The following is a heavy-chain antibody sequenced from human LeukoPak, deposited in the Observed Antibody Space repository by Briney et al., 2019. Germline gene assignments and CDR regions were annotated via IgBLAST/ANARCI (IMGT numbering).Heavy chain of an antibody. CDR2: ISGSGGST. CDR1: GFTFSSYA. J-gene: IGHJ4*02. CDR3: AKESRSYYDYVWGSYRIPLDD. D-gene: IGHD3-16*02. V-gene: IGHV3-23*01. Sequence: GGSLRLSCAASGFTFSSYAMSWVRQAPGKGLEWVSAISGSGGSTYCADSVKGRFTISRDNSKNTLYLQMNSLRAEDTAVYYCAKESRSYYDYVWGSYRIPLDDWGQGTLVTVSS.